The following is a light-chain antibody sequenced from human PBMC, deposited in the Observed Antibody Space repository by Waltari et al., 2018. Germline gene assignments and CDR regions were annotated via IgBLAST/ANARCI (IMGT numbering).Light chain of an antibody. Sequence: EIVLTQSPGTLSLSPGERAPLSRRASQSVSSSYLAWYQQKPGQAPRLLIYGASSRATGIPDRFSGSGSGTDFTLTISRLEPEDFAVYYCQQYGSSPSITFGQGTRLEIK. V-gene: IGKV3-20*01. CDR3: QQYGSSPSIT. J-gene: IGKJ5*01. CDR2: GAS. CDR1: QSVSSSY.